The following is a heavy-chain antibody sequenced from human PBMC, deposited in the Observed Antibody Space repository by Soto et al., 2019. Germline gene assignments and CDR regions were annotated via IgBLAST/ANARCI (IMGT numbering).Heavy chain of an antibody. J-gene: IGHJ5*02. D-gene: IGHD5-18*01. CDR3: ARDRGYSYGGGYWFDP. V-gene: IGHV4-34*01. Sequence: SETLSLTCAVYGGSFSGYYWSSIRQPPGKGLEWIGEINHSGSTNYNPSLKSRVTISVDTSKNQFSLKLSSVTAADTAVYYCARDRGYSYGGGYWFDPWGQGTLVTVSS. CDR2: INHSGST. CDR1: GGSFSGYY.